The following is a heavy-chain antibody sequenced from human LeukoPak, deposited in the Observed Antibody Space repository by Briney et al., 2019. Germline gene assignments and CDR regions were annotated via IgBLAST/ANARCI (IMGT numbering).Heavy chain of an antibody. V-gene: IGHV6-1*01. CDR1: GDSVSSNSVT. CDR2: TYYRSTWYN. CDR3: ARRLTQYDCFDP. D-gene: IGHD2-2*01. Sequence: SQTLSLTCAISGDSVSSNSVTWNWIRQSPSRGPEWLGRTYYRSTWYNDYAVSVRGRITVNPDTSKNQFSLHLNSVTPEDTAVYYCARRLTQYDCFDPWGQGILVTVTS. J-gene: IGHJ5*02.